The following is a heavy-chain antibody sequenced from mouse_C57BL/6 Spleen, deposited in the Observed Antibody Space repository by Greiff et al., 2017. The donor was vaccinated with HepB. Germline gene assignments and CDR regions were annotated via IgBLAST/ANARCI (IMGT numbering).Heavy chain of an antibody. CDR3: TEGELSLGFAY. Sequence: VQLKESGGGLVQPGGSMKLSCVASGFTFSNYWMNWVRQSPEKGLEWVAQIRLKSDNYATHYAESVKGRFTISRDDSKSSVYLQMNNLRAEDTGIYYCTEGELSLGFAYWGQGTLVTVSA. CDR1: GFTFSNYW. J-gene: IGHJ3*01. CDR2: IRLKSDNYAT. V-gene: IGHV6-3*01. D-gene: IGHD1-1*02.